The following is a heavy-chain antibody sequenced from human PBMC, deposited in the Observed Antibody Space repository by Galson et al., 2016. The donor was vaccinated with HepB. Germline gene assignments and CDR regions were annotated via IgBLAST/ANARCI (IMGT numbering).Heavy chain of an antibody. CDR1: GFTFNSYN. CDR3: TSAYVGKARRGTYWYFDL. V-gene: IGHV3-21*01. D-gene: IGHD4-23*01. CDR2: ITSSSNYI. Sequence: SLRLSCAASGFTFNSYNMNWVRQAPGKGLEWVSSITSSSNYIYYADSVRGRFTISRDNAKNSLHLQMNSLRAEDTAVYYCTSAYVGKARRGTYWYFDLWGRGTLVTVSS. J-gene: IGHJ2*01.